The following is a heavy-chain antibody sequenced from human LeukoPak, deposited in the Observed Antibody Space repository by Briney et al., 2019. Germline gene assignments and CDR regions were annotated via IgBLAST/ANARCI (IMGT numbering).Heavy chain of an antibody. CDR1: EFTFKNFA. D-gene: IGHD1-26*01. J-gene: IGHJ4*02. Sequence: GGSLRLSCAASEFTFKNFAMTWVRQAPGKGLEWVSSISGSGRTTYYADSVKGRFTISRDNSKNTLSLQMSSLGAEDTAVYYCAREAVGAHRFDYWGQGTLVTVSS. CDR3: AREAVGAHRFDY. CDR2: ISGSGRTT. V-gene: IGHV3-23*01.